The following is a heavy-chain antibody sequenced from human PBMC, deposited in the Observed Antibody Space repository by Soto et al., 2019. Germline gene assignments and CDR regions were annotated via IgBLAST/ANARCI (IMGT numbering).Heavy chain of an antibody. CDR3: ARDLWGYCGTDCYPLDV. D-gene: IGHD2-21*02. Sequence: SETLSLTCTVSGGSISNYYWSWIRQPPGKGLEWIGYIYSSGSTNYNPSLKSRVTISADTSKSQVSLKLTSVTAADTAVYYCARDLWGYCGTDCYPLDVWGQGTTVTAP. V-gene: IGHV4-59*01. CDR1: GGSISNYY. J-gene: IGHJ6*02. CDR2: IYSSGST.